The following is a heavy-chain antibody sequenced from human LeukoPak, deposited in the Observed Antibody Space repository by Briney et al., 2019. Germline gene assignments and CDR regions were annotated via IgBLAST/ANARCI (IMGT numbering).Heavy chain of an antibody. CDR3: VRKFATGD. CDR2: VKSDGTAT. CDR1: GFTVSSNY. D-gene: IGHD1-14*01. Sequence: PGGSLRLSCAASGFTVSSNYMSWVRQAPGKGLVWVSSVKSDGTATNYADSVKGRFTISRDNAKNTLYLQMNSLRVEDTAVYYCVRKFATGDWGQGTLVTVSS. J-gene: IGHJ4*02. V-gene: IGHV3-74*01.